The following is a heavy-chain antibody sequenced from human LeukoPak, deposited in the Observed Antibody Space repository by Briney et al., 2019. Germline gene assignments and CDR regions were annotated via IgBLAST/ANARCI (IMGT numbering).Heavy chain of an antibody. CDR2: VYTSGNT. Sequence: PSETLSLTCTVSGGSISNYFWGWIRQPAGAGLEWIGRVYTSGNTDYNPSLKSRASMSVDKSKNQFYLKLNSVTAADTAMYYCAREFREDIGDGYYYEYWGQGTLVTVSS. CDR3: AREFREDIGDGYYYEY. CDR1: GGSISNYF. J-gene: IGHJ4*02. D-gene: IGHD3-22*01. V-gene: IGHV4-4*07.